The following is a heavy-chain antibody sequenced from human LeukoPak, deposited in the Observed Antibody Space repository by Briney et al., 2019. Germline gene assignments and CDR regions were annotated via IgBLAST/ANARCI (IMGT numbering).Heavy chain of an antibody. V-gene: IGHV3-49*04. J-gene: IGHJ4*02. Sequence: GGSLRLSCTTSGFTFGDYSFSWVRQAPARGLEGVGLTGSRAYGGKTDYAPSVEGRFTISRDESNSIAYLHMNNLQTEDTAVYYCTRLRLHYFESWGQGDLVTVSS. CDR3: TRLRLHYFES. CDR1: GFTFGDYS. CDR2: TGSRAYGGKT.